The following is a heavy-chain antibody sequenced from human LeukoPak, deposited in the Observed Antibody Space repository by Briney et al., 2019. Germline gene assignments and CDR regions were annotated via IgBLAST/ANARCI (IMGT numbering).Heavy chain of an antibody. Sequence: PGGSLRLSCAASGLTISDSWMHWVRQAPGKGLMWVSRLASDESNKIYADSVKGRFTISRDNAKNTLYLQMNSLRAEDTGIYYCARDAGWGRLDSWGQGAPVTVSS. J-gene: IGHJ4*02. CDR3: ARDAGWGRLDS. D-gene: IGHD3-16*01. V-gene: IGHV3-74*01. CDR2: LASDESNK. CDR1: GLTISDSW.